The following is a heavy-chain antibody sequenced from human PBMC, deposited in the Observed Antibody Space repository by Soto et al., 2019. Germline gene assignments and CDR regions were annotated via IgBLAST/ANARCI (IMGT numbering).Heavy chain of an antibody. CDR3: ARVPFNGYGDYGGAKLGWFDP. J-gene: IGHJ5*02. CDR1: GGTFSSYA. Sequence: QVQLVQSGAEVKKPGSSVKVSCKASGGTFSSYAISWVRQAPGQGLEWMGGIIPIFGTANYAQKFQGRVTITADESTTAAYMELSSLRSEDTAVYYCARVPFNGYGDYGGAKLGWFDPWGQGTLVTVSS. V-gene: IGHV1-69*01. CDR2: IIPIFGTA. D-gene: IGHD4-17*01.